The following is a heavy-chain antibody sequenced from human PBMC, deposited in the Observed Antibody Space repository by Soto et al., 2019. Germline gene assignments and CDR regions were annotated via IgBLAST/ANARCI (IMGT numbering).Heavy chain of an antibody. CDR1: GGSISSYY. J-gene: IGHJ6*02. Sequence: PSATLSLTCTVSGGSISSYYWSWIRQPPGKGLEWIGYIYDTGSTNYNPSLKSRVTISVDTSKNQFPLKLSSVTAADTAVYYCARVGSSWYLGMDVWGQGTTVTVSS. D-gene: IGHD6-13*01. CDR2: IYDTGST. CDR3: ARVGSSWYLGMDV. V-gene: IGHV4-59*01.